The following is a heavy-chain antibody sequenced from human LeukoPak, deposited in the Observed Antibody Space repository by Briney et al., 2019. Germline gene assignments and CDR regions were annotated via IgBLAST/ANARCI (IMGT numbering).Heavy chain of an antibody. J-gene: IGHJ4*02. CDR3: AREGTWRQLL. D-gene: IGHD5-18*01. CDR1: GFTFSSYT. CDR2: ISSDTSYI. V-gene: IGHV3-21*01. Sequence: GGSLRLSCAASGFTFSSYTMNWIRQGPGKGLEWVSSISSDTSYIYYADSVKGRFTISRDNAKNSLYLQMNSLRAEDTAVYYCAREGTWRQLLWGQGTLVTVSS.